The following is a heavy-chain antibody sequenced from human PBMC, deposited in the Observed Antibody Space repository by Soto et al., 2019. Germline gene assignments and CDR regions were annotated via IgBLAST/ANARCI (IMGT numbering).Heavy chain of an antibody. CDR2: IKQDGSEK. J-gene: IGHJ6*03. CDR3: AREGLRSYYDFWSGYHRQQYYYYMDV. Sequence: GGSLRLSCAASGFTFSSYWMSWVRQAPGKGLEWVANIKQDGSEKYYVDSVKGRFTISRDNAKNSLYLQMNSLRAEDTAVYYWAREGLRSYYDFWSGYHRQQYYYYMDVWGKGTTVTVSS. D-gene: IGHD3-3*01. V-gene: IGHV3-7*01. CDR1: GFTFSSYW.